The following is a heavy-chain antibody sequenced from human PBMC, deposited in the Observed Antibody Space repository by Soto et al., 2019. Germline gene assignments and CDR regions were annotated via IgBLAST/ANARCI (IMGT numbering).Heavy chain of an antibody. V-gene: IGHV3-15*01. CDR2: VKSIADAGTT. D-gene: IGHD3-16*01. CDR1: GITFSDAW. CDR3: TTGRYTFGLDS. J-gene: IGHJ4*02. Sequence: GSLRLSCAASGITFSDAWMTWVRQVPGKGLVWVGRVKSIADAGTTTYAAPVKGRFSISRDESNSTLFLQMNSLKIEDTAVYYCTTGRYTFGLDSWGQGILVTVSS.